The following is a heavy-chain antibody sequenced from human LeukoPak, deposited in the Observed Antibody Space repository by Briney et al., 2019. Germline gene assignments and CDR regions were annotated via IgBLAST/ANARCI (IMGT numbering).Heavy chain of an antibody. CDR1: GYTFTGYY. CDR3: ARVEMATITTLFDY. J-gene: IGHJ4*02. Sequence: ASVTVSCKASGYTFTGYYMHWVRQAPGQGLEWMGWINPNSGGTNYAQKFQGRVTMTRDTSISTAYMELSRLRSDDTAVYYCARVEMATITTLFDYWGQGTLVTVSS. CDR2: INPNSGGT. V-gene: IGHV1-2*02. D-gene: IGHD5-24*01.